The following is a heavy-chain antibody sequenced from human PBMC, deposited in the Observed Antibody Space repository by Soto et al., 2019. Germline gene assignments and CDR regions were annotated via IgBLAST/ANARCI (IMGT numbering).Heavy chain of an antibody. D-gene: IGHD6-19*01. CDR1: GFIFSDYA. V-gene: IGHV3-30*18. CDR3: AKGGRQWLVTSDFNY. CDR2: VSHDGRNR. Sequence: VQLVESGGGVVQPGRSLRLSCAASGFIFSDYAMHWVRQAPGKGLEWVAVVSHDGRNRHYADSVKGRFTISRDSSKNTVSLEMTSLRAEDTAVYYCAKGGRQWLVTSDFNYWGQGPLVSVSS. J-gene: IGHJ4*02.